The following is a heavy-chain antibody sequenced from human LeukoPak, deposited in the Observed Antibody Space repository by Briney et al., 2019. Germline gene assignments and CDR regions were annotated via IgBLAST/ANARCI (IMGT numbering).Heavy chain of an antibody. CDR2: ISGSGGST. J-gene: IGHJ4*02. Sequence: TGGSLRLSCAASGFTFSSYAMSWVRQAPGKGLEWVSAISGSGGSTYYADSVKGRFTISRDNSKNTLYLQMNSLRAEDTAVYYCAKDLLEWNYYFDYWGQGTLVTVSS. CDR1: GFTFSSYA. V-gene: IGHV3-23*01. CDR3: AKDLLEWNYYFDY. D-gene: IGHD3-3*01.